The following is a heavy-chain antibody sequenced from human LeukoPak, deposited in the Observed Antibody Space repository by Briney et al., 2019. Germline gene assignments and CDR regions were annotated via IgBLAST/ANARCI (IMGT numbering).Heavy chain of an antibody. CDR1: GGSISSGGYY. CDR2: ISSSSSTI. V-gene: IGHV3-11*04. J-gene: IGHJ4*02. CDR3: ARGRYSGYDDY. D-gene: IGHD5-12*01. Sequence: PSETLSLTCTVSGGSISSGGYYWSWIRQHPGKGLEWVSYISSSSSTIYYADSVKGRFTISRDNAKNSLYLQMNSLGAEDTAVYYCARGRYSGYDDYWGQGTLVTVSS.